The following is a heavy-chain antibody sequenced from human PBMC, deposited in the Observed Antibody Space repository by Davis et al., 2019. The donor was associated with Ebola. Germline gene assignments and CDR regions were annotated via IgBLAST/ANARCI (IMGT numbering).Heavy chain of an antibody. CDR1: GFTFSSYA. D-gene: IGHD6-13*01. CDR2: ISGSGGST. CDR3: ARDGFGYRIAAAGIQGY. J-gene: IGHJ4*02. V-gene: IGHV3-23*01. Sequence: PGGSLRLSCAASGFTFSSYAMSWVRQAPGKGLEWVSAISGSGGSTYYADSVKGRFTISRDNSKNTLYLQMNSLRAEDTAVYYCARDGFGYRIAAAGIQGYWGQGTLVTVSS.